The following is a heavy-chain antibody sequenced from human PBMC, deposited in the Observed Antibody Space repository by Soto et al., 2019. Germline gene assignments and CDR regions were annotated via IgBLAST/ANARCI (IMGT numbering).Heavy chain of an antibody. CDR1: GFIFENFG. J-gene: IGHJ5*02. CDR3: AKNQGVELVPLATVDWFDP. D-gene: IGHD1-26*01. V-gene: IGHV3-23*01. Sequence: GGSLRLSCAASGFIFENFGMSWVRQAPGKGLEWISSISGSGFKKYYADSVKGRFTISRDNSKCTVYLELNNLSAEDTAVYHCAKNQGVELVPLATVDWFDPWGQGSVVTVSS. CDR2: ISGSGFKK.